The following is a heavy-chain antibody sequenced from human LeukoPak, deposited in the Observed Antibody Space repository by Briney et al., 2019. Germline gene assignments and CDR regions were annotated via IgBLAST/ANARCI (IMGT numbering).Heavy chain of an antibody. V-gene: IGHV4-38-2*01. D-gene: IGHD4-11*01. CDR1: GYSISSGYY. CDR2: IYHSGST. Sequence: PSETLSLTCAVSGYSISSGYYWSWIRQPPGKGLEWIGSIYHSGSTYYNPSLKSRVTISVDTSKNQFSLMVSSVTAADTAVYYCARRYSNYFFDYWGQGTLITVSS. J-gene: IGHJ4*02. CDR3: ARRYSNYFFDY.